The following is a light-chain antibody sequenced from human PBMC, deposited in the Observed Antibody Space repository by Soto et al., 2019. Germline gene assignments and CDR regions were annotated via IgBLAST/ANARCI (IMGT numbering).Light chain of an antibody. J-gene: IGKJ5*01. Sequence: EIMMTQSPATLSVSPGERATLSCRASQSVSNNLAWYQQRPGQVPRLLIYYASTRATGIPVRFSGSGSGTEFTLTISSLQSEDFALYYCQQYNDWPPITFGQGTRLEIK. V-gene: IGKV3-15*01. CDR3: QQYNDWPPIT. CDR1: QSVSNN. CDR2: YAS.